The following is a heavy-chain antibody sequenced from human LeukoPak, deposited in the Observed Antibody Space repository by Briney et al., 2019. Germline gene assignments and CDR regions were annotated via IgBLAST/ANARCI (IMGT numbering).Heavy chain of an antibody. J-gene: IGHJ4*02. Sequence: GGSLRLSXAASGFTFSSYAMSGVRQAPGKGVEWVSGISGSGGSTYYADSVKGRFTISRDNSKNTLYLQMNSLRAEDTAVYYCAKAYCSSTSCYTDYWGQGTLVTVSS. CDR2: ISGSGGST. V-gene: IGHV3-23*01. D-gene: IGHD2-2*02. CDR3: AKAYCSSTSCYTDY. CDR1: GFTFSSYA.